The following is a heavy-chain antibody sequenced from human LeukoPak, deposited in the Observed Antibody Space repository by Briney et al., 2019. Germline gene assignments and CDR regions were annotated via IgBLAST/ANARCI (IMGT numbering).Heavy chain of an antibody. V-gene: IGHV1-18*01. J-gene: IGHJ4*02. CDR2: ISPYNGNT. CDR1: GYVFMTTG. CDR3: ARDHRGFWSGHAGF. D-gene: IGHD3-3*01. Sequence: ASVRVSCEASGYVFMTTGLNWLRQAPGQGLEWMGWISPYNGNTNYAQKFQGRLIMTTDRSTRTAYMELRSLRSDDTAMYYCARDHRGFWSGHAGFWGQGTLITVSS.